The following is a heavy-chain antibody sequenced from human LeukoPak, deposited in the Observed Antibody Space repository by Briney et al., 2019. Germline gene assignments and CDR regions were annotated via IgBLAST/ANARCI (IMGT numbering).Heavy chain of an antibody. CDR2: ISAYNGNT. V-gene: IGHV1-18*01. Sequence: GALVKVSCKASGYTFTSYGISWVRQAPGQGLEWMGWISAYNGNTNYAQKLQGRVTMTTDTSTSTAYMELRSLRSDDTAVYYCARDVGFLEPDYYMDVWGKGTTVTVSS. CDR3: ARDVGFLEPDYYMDV. J-gene: IGHJ6*03. D-gene: IGHD3-3*01. CDR1: GYTFTSYG.